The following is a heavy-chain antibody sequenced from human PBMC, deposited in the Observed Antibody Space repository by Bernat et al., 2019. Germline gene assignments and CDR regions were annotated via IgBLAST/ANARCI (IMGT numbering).Heavy chain of an antibody. J-gene: IGHJ4*02. CDR3: AKSVYSSSSHYFDY. V-gene: IGHV3-23*01. D-gene: IGHD6-6*01. CDR1: GGSISSSSYY. Sequence: LQLQESGPGLVKPSETLSLTCTVSGGSISSSSYYWGWIRQAPGKGLEWVSAISGSGGSTYYADSVKGRFTISRDNSKNTLYLQMNSLRAEDTAVYYCAKSVYSSSSHYFDYWGQGTLVTVSS. CDR2: ISGSGGST.